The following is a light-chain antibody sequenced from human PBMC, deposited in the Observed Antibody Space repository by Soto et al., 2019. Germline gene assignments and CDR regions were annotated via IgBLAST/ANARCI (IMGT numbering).Light chain of an antibody. CDR1: SSNIGSDF. J-gene: IGLJ2*01. Sequence: QPVLTQPPSASGTPGQRVTISCSGSSSNIGSDFVYWYQQFPGTAPKLLIYRNTQRPSGVPDRFSGSKSGTSASLAISGLRSEDEADYYCATWDDSLSGYVVFGGGTKLTVL. CDR3: ATWDDSLSGYVV. CDR2: RNT. V-gene: IGLV1-47*01.